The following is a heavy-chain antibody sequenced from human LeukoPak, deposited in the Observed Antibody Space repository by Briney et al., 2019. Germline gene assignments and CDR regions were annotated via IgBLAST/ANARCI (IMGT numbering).Heavy chain of an antibody. V-gene: IGHV1-69*05. Sequence: GSWVKVSCKASGGTFSSYAISWVRQAPGQGLEWMGRIIPIFGTANYAQKFQGRVTITTDEYTSTAYMELSSLRSEDTAVYYCASGGDSSGYYYYYYYMDVWGKGTTVTVSS. CDR1: GGTFSSYA. D-gene: IGHD3-22*01. J-gene: IGHJ6*03. CDR2: IIPIFGTA. CDR3: ASGGDSSGYYYYYYYMDV.